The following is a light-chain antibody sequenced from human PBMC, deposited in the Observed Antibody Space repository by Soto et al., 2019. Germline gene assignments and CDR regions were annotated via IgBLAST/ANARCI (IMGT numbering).Light chain of an antibody. CDR1: RSDVGGFNY. CDR3: NSYTSSSTYV. J-gene: IGLJ1*01. CDR2: DVT. Sequence: QSVLTQPASVSGSPGQSITISCTGTRSDVGGFNYVSWYQQHPGKAPKLMIYDVTNRPSGVSYRFSGSKSGTTASLTISGLQAEDEAEYYCNSYTSSSTYVFGTGTKVTV. V-gene: IGLV2-14*03.